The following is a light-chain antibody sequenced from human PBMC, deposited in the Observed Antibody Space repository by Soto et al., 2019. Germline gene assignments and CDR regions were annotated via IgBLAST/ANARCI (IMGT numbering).Light chain of an antibody. J-gene: IGLJ3*02. V-gene: IGLV1-44*01. Sequence: QSVLTQPPSASGTPGQRVTISCSGSRSNIGSNTVNWYQQVQGTAPKLLMYSSNQRPSGVPDRFSGSKSCTSGYLAISGLQTDDVADYYCAAWDDSLTGWVFRGGTQVTVL. CDR3: AAWDDSLTGWV. CDR1: RSNIGSNT. CDR2: SSN.